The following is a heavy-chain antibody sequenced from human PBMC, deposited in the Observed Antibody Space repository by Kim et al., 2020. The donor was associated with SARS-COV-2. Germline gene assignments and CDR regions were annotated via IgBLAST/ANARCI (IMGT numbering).Heavy chain of an antibody. Sequence: GGSLRLSCAASGFTFSSYGMHWVRQAPGKGLEWVAVIWYDGSNKYYADSVKGRFTISRDNSKNTLYLQMNSLRAEDTAVYYCARGRGLYGSGSPWYFDYWGQGTLVTVSS. CDR3: ARGRGLYGSGSPWYFDY. V-gene: IGHV3-33*01. CDR1: GFTFSSYG. CDR2: IWYDGSNK. J-gene: IGHJ4*02. D-gene: IGHD3-10*01.